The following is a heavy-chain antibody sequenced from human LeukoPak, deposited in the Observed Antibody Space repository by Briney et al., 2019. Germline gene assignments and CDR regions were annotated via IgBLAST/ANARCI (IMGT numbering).Heavy chain of an antibody. Sequence: PGGSLRLSCAASGFTFSSYSMNWVRQAPGKGLEWVSSISSSSSYIYYADSVKGRFTISRDNAKNSLYLQMNSLRAEDTAVYYCARDDVGSVELFDYWGQGTLVTVSS. V-gene: IGHV3-21*01. D-gene: IGHD1-26*01. CDR3: ARDDVGSVELFDY. J-gene: IGHJ4*02. CDR1: GFTFSSYS. CDR2: ISSSSSYI.